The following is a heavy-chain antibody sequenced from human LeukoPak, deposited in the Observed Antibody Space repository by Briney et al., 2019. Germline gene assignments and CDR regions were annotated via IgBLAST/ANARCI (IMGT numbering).Heavy chain of an antibody. V-gene: IGHV3-23*01. J-gene: IGHJ4*02. Sequence: GGSLRLSCAAYGFTFSSYAMSWVRQAPGKGLEWVSAISGSGGSTYYADSVKGRFTISRDNSKNTLYLQMNSLRAEDTAVYYCAKDRRGSYYDSSGYYSRPRFDYWGQGTLVTVSS. CDR2: ISGSGGST. CDR1: GFTFSSYA. D-gene: IGHD3-22*01. CDR3: AKDRRGSYYDSSGYYSRPRFDY.